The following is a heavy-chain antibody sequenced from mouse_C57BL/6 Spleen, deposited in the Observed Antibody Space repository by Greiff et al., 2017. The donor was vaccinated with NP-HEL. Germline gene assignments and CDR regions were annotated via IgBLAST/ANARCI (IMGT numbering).Heavy chain of an antibody. Sequence: VQLQQSDAELVKPGASVQISCKVSGYTFTDHTIHWMKQRPEQGLEWIGYIYPRDGSTKYNEKFKGKATLTADKSSSTAYMQLNSLTSEDSAVYFCARRYYGKDYAMDYWGQGTSVTVSS. J-gene: IGHJ4*01. V-gene: IGHV1-78*01. D-gene: IGHD1-1*01. CDR1: GYTFTDHT. CDR2: IYPRDGST. CDR3: ARRYYGKDYAMDY.